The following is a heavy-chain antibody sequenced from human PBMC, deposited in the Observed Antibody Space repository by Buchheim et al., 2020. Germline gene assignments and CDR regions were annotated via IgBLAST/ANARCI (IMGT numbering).Heavy chain of an antibody. CDR3: ARDLAILTGWGYFDY. CDR1: GGSISSYY. J-gene: IGHJ4*02. D-gene: IGHD3-9*01. Sequence: QVQLQESGPGLVKPSETLSLTCTVSGGSISSYYWSWIRQPPGKGLEWIGYIYYSGSTNYNPSLKSRVTISVDTSKNQFSLKLSSVTAADTAVYYCARDLAILTGWGYFDYWGQGTL. CDR2: IYYSGST. V-gene: IGHV4-59*01.